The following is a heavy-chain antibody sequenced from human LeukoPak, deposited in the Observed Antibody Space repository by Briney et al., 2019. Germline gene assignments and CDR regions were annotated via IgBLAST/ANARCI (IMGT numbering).Heavy chain of an antibody. CDR1: GFTFSSYW. J-gene: IGHJ4*02. Sequence: GGSLRLSCAASGFTFSSYWMSWVRQAPGKGLEWVANIKQDGSEKYYVDSVKGRFTISRDNAKNSLYLQMNSLRAEDTAVYYCAREGILTGYSYPFDYWGQGTLVTVSS. CDR3: AREGILTGYSYPFDY. D-gene: IGHD3-9*01. CDR2: IKQDGSEK. V-gene: IGHV3-7*01.